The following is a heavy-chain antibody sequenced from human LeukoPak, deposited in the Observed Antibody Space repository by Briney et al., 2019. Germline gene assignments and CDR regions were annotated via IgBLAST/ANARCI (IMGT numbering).Heavy chain of an antibody. CDR3: ATHRGYCSSTSCQNELELDY. J-gene: IGHJ4*02. CDR1: GYTSTSYG. Sequence: ASVKVSCKASGYTSTSYGISWVRQAPGQGLEWMGWISAYNGNTNYAQKLQGRVTMTTDTSTSTAYMELRSLRSDDTAVYYCATHRGYCSSTSCQNELELDYWGQGTLVTVSS. D-gene: IGHD2-2*03. CDR2: ISAYNGNT. V-gene: IGHV1-18*01.